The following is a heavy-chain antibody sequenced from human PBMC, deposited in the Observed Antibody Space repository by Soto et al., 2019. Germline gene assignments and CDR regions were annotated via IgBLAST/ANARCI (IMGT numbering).Heavy chain of an antibody. Sequence: GGSLRLSCAASGFTFSSYGMHWVRQAPGKGLEWVAVISYDGSNKYYADSVKGRFTISRDNSKNTLYLQMNSLGAEDTAVYYCAKLGYCSGGSCYRTAYFQHWGQGTLVTVSS. D-gene: IGHD2-15*01. CDR2: ISYDGSNK. CDR1: GFTFSSYG. CDR3: AKLGYCSGGSCYRTAYFQH. V-gene: IGHV3-30*18. J-gene: IGHJ1*01.